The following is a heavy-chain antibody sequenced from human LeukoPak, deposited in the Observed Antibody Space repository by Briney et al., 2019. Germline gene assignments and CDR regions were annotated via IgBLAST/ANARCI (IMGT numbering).Heavy chain of an antibody. Sequence: GGSLRLSCAASGFTFSSYWMSWVRQAPGKGLEWVANIKQGGSEKYYVDSVKGRFTISRDNAKNSLYLQMNSLRDEDTAVYYCARDPIAPAGLFDYWGQGTLVTVSS. CDR2: IKQGGSEK. CDR3: ARDPIAPAGLFDY. J-gene: IGHJ4*02. D-gene: IGHD6-13*01. CDR1: GFTFSSYW. V-gene: IGHV3-7*01.